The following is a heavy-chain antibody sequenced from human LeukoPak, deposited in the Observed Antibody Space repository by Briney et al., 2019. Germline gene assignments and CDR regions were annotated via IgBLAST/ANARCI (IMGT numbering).Heavy chain of an antibody. CDR3: AKDPQDFYGSSGYRPERY. Sequence: RPGGSLRLSCAASGFNFRSYGMQWVRQAPGKGLEWVTLISYDGTDKYYAASVRGRFTISRDNSKNTVYLQMNSLRPEDTGVYYCAKDPQDFYGSSGYRPERYWGQGTLVTVSS. D-gene: IGHD3-22*01. CDR2: ISYDGTDK. J-gene: IGHJ4*02. V-gene: IGHV3-30*18. CDR1: GFNFRSYG.